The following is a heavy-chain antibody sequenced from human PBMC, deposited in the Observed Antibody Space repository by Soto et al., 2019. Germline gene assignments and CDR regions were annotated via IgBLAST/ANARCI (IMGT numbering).Heavy chain of an antibody. Sequence: EVQLVESGGGLVKPGGSLRLSCAASGFTFSNAWMSWVRQAPGKGLEWVGRIKSKTDGGTTDYAAPVKGRFTISRDDSKNTLYLQMNSLKTADTAVYYCTTDKWYYDFWSGYNQSDYWGQGTLVTVSS. CDR3: TTDKWYYDFWSGYNQSDY. CDR1: GFTFSNAW. V-gene: IGHV3-15*01. J-gene: IGHJ4*02. D-gene: IGHD3-3*01. CDR2: IKSKTDGGTT.